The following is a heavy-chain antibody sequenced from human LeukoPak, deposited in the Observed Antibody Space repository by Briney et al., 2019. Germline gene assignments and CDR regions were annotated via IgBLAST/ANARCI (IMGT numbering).Heavy chain of an antibody. J-gene: IGHJ4*02. V-gene: IGHV1-18*01. D-gene: IGHD2-2*01. CDR2: ISAYNGNT. Sequence: ASVKVSCKASGYTFTSYGISWVRQAPGQGLEWMGWISAYNGNTNYAQKLQGRVTMTTDTSTSTAYMELRSLRSDDTAVYYCARAGFVVVPAARKGFDYWGQGTLVTVSS. CDR1: GYTFTSYG. CDR3: ARAGFVVVPAARKGFDY.